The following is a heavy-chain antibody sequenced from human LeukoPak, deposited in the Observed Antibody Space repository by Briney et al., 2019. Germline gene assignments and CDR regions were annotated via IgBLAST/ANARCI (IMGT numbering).Heavy chain of an antibody. Sequence: GGSLRLSCAASGFTFSSYSMNWVRQAPGKGLVWVSSISSSSSYIYYADSVKGRFTISRDNAKNSLYLQMNSLRAEDTAVYYCARDRHYLSAFDIWGQGTMVTVSS. J-gene: IGHJ3*02. CDR1: GFTFSSYS. CDR2: ISSSSSYI. V-gene: IGHV3-21*01. D-gene: IGHD3-10*01. CDR3: ARDRHYLSAFDI.